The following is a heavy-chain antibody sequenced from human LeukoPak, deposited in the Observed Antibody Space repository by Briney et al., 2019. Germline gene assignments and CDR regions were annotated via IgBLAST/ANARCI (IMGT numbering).Heavy chain of an antibody. CDR1: GGSFSGYF. CDR3: AANSADYNTLGSSYKV. D-gene: IGHD3-10*01. J-gene: IGHJ4*02. V-gene: IGHV4-34*01. CDR2: ISYSGTT. Sequence: PSETLSLTCAVYGGSFSGYFWGWIRQSPGKGLGWIGSISYSGTTYYNPSLKSRVTISVDTSKNQFSLKLTSVTAADTAVYYCAANSADYNTLGSSYKVWGQGTLVTVSS.